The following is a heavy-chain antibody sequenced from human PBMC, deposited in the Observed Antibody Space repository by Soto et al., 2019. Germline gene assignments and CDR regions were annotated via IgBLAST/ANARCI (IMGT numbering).Heavy chain of an antibody. CDR2: IYYSGST. V-gene: IGHV4-59*01. J-gene: IGHJ3*02. CDR1: GGSISPYY. CDR3: ARAAVGDGYHGAFDI. Sequence: PSETLSLTCTVSGGSISPYYWSWIRQPPGKGLEWIGCIYYSGSTSYNPSLRSRVTISVDTSRSQFSLSLGSVTAADTAVYYCARAAVGDGYHGAFDIWGQGTKVTVSS. D-gene: IGHD5-12*01.